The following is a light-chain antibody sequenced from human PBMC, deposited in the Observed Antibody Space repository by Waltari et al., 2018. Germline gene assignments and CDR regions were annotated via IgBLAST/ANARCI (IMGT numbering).Light chain of an antibody. Sequence: EIVMTKSQATLSVSPGERATLPCRASQSIRSDLAWYQQKPGQTPRLLIYGASTRATGIPARFSGSGSGTDFTLTISSLQSEDFAGDYCQQYNDWPPTWTCGQGTKVEI. J-gene: IGKJ1*01. CDR1: QSIRSD. CDR3: QQYNDWPPTWT. CDR2: GAS. V-gene: IGKV3-15*01.